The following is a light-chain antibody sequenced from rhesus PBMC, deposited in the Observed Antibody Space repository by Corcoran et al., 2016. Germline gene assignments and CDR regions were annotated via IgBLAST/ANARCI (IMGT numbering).Light chain of an antibody. J-gene: IGKJ4*01. CDR3: QQRNSYPLT. CDR2: DAS. V-gene: IGKV1-38*01. Sequence: DIQLTQSPSSLSASVGDRVTITCRASQGISSYLAWYQQQSGKAPKILIYDASNLQSGAPSRFSGSGSGTECTLTISSLQPEDFATYYSQQRNSYPLTFGGGTKVEIK. CDR1: QGISSY.